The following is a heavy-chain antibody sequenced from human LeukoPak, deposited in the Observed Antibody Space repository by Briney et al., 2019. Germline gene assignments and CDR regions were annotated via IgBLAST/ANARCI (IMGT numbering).Heavy chain of an antibody. D-gene: IGHD4-23*01. CDR1: GYIFITHW. CDR2: IYPGSSET. V-gene: IGHV5-51*01. CDR3: ASTYRGNSSPFGY. J-gene: IGHJ1*01. Sequence: GESLKISCKSSGYIFITHWIGWVRLMPGKGLEWMGIIYPGSSETTYSPSFQGQVTISADKSISPAYLQWSSLKASDSPMYYCASTYRGNSSPFGYWGQGPLVPVSS.